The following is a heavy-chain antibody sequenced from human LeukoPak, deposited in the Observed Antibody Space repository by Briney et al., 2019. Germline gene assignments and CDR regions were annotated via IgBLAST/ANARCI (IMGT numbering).Heavy chain of an antibody. V-gene: IGHV3-30*18. J-gene: IGHJ4*02. Sequence: GGSLRLSCAASGFTLSSYGMHWVRQAPGKGLEGVAVISYDGSNKYYADSVKGRFTISRDNSKNTLYLQMNSLRAEDTAVYYCAKVFYGGNSAGNDYWGQGTLVTVSS. D-gene: IGHD4-23*01. CDR1: GFTLSSYG. CDR2: ISYDGSNK. CDR3: AKVFYGGNSAGNDY.